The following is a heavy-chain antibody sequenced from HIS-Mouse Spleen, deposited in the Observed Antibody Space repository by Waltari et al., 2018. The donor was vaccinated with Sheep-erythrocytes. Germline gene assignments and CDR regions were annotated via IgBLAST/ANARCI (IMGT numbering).Heavy chain of an antibody. CDR3: ARVSAGELKYYFDY. V-gene: IGHV3-30*04. Sequence: QVQLVESGGGVVQPGRSLRLSCAASGFTFSSYAMHWVRPAPGKGLEWVAVISYDGSNKYYADSVKGRFTISRDNSKNTLYLQMNSLRAEDTAVYYCARVSAGELKYYFDYWGQGTLVTVSS. D-gene: IGHD1-26*01. CDR1: GFTFSSYA. J-gene: IGHJ4*02. CDR2: ISYDGSNK.